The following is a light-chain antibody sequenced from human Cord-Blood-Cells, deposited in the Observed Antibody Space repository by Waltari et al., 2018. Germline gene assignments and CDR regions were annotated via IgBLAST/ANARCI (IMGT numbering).Light chain of an antibody. CDR1: SSDVGSYNL. CDR2: EGS. CDR3: CSYAGSSTWV. J-gene: IGLJ3*02. V-gene: IGLV2-23*01. Sequence: SPGQSITISCTGPSSDVGSYNLVSWYQQHPGKAPKLMIYEGSKRPSGVSNRFSGSKSGNTASLTISGLQAEDEADYYCCSYAGSSTWVFGGGTKLTVL.